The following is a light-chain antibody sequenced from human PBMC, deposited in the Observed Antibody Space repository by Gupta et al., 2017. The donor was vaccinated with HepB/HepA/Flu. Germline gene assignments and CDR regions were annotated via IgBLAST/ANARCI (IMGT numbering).Light chain of an antibody. CDR3: QQSDNLPIT. CDR1: QTISDY. Sequence: DIQMTQSPSSLSASVGDRVTITCRASQTISDYVSWYAHKVGQAPKLLIYAASNLESGVPSRFSGGGSGTYFTLTISRLQPEDFATYYCQQSDNLPITFGQGTLMEI. V-gene: IGKV1-39*01. CDR2: AAS. J-gene: IGKJ5*01.